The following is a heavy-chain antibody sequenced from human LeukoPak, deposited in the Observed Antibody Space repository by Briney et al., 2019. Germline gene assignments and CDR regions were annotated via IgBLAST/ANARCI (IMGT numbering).Heavy chain of an antibody. J-gene: IGHJ4*02. V-gene: IGHV3-23*01. CDR3: AKVNDFWSGYYYFDY. CDR2: ISGSGGST. D-gene: IGHD3-3*01. CDR1: GFTFSSHA. Sequence: GGSLRLSCAASGFTFSSHAMSWVRQAPGKGLEWVSAISGSGGSTYYADSVKGRFTISRDNSKNTLYLQMNSLRAEDTAVYYCAKVNDFWSGYYYFDYWGQGILVTVSS.